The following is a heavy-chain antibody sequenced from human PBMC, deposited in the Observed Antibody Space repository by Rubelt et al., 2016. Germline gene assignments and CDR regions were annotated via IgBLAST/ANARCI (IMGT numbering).Heavy chain of an antibody. CDR3: AREGGWNGLDY. V-gene: IGHV4-39*07. D-gene: IGHD1-1*01. CDR2: IHHSGST. CDR1: GGSISSSSYY. Sequence: QLQLQESGPGLVKPSETLSLTCTVSGGSISSSSYYWGWIRQPPGKGLEWIGEIHHSGSTNYNPSLKSRVTISVDTSKNQFSLKLSSVTAADTAVYYCAREGGWNGLDYWGQGTLVTVSS. J-gene: IGHJ4*02.